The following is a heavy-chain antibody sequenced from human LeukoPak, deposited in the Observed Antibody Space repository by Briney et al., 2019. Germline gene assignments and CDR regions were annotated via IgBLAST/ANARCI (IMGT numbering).Heavy chain of an antibody. CDR3: AKTTPFYCSSTSCHVGWFDP. CDR1: GFTFSSYA. D-gene: IGHD2-2*01. CDR2: ISGSGGST. J-gene: IGHJ5*02. V-gene: IGHV3-23*01. Sequence: GGSLRLSCAASGFTFSSYAMSWVRQAPGKGLEWVSAISGSGGSTYYAGSVKGRFTISRDNSKNTLYLQMNSLRAEDTAVYYCAKTTPFYCSSTSCHVGWFDPWGQGTLVTVSS.